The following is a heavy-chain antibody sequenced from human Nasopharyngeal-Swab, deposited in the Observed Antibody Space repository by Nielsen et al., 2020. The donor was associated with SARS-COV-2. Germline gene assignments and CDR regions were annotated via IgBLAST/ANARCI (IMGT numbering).Heavy chain of an antibody. V-gene: IGHV3-30-3*01. Sequence: GESLKISCEASGFTFSSYAMHWVRQAPGKGLEWVAVISYDGSIKKSADSVEGRFTISRDNSKNTLDLQMNSLRAEDTAIYYCAKDRDSGDDSGEYYHYYGMDVWGQGTTVTVSS. CDR1: GFTFSSYA. D-gene: IGHD5-12*01. J-gene: IGHJ6*02. CDR3: AKDRDSGDDSGEYYHYYGMDV. CDR2: ISYDGSIK.